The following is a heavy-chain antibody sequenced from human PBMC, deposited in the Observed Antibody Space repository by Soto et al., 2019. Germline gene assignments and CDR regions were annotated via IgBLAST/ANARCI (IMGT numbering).Heavy chain of an antibody. V-gene: IGHV1-18*04. J-gene: IGHJ1*01. CDR1: GYTFTSYY. CDR3: ASGWQWLVPSDYFQH. CDR2: ISAYNGNT. Sequence: ASVKVSCKASGYTFTSYYFHWVRQAPGQGLEWMGWISAYNGNTNYAQKLQGRVTMTTDTSTSTAYMELRSLRSDDTAVYYCASGWQWLVPSDYFQHWGQGTLVTVSS. D-gene: IGHD6-19*01.